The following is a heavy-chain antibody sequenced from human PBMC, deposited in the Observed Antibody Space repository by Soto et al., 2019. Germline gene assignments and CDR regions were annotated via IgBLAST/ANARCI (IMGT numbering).Heavy chain of an antibody. V-gene: IGHV3-74*01. CDR2: ISNDGSST. CDR3: ARLPNKSPQN. CDR1: GFTFSSYW. Sequence: EVQLVESGGGLVQPGGSLRLSCVASGFTFSSYWMHWVRQAPGKGLVWVSSISNDGSSTSYADPVKGRFTISRDNTKNTLYLHMNSLRAEDTDVYYCARLPNKSPQNWGQGTLVIVSP. J-gene: IGHJ1*01.